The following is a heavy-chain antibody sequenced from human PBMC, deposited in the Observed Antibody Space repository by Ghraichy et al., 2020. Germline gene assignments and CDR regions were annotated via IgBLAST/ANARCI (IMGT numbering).Heavy chain of an antibody. CDR3: ALYYYDSSGYYVDY. CDR1: GFTFSSYW. J-gene: IGHJ4*02. V-gene: IGHV3-7*01. D-gene: IGHD3-22*01. CDR2: IKQDGSEK. Sequence: GGSLRLSCAASGFTFSSYWMSWVRQAPGKGLEWVANIKQDGSEKYYVDSVKGRFTISRDNAKNSLYLQMNSLRAEDTAVYYCALYYYDSSGYYVDYWGQGTLVTVSS.